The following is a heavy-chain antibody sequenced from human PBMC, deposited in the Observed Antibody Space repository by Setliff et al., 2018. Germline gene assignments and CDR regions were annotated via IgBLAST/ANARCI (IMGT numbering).Heavy chain of an antibody. CDR1: GGSFSGYY. CDR3: ATYSLAHYDSSGYYDY. V-gene: IGHV4-34*01. Sequence: SETLSLTCAVYGGSFSGYYWSWIRQPPGKRLEWIGYIYYSGSTYYNPSLKSRVTISVDTSKNQFSLKLSSVTAADTAVYYCATYSLAHYDSSGYYDYWGQGTLVTVSS. D-gene: IGHD3-22*01. J-gene: IGHJ4*02. CDR2: IYYSGST.